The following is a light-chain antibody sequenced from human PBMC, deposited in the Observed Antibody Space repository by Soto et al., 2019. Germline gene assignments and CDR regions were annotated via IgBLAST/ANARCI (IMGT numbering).Light chain of an antibody. V-gene: IGKV1-33*01. J-gene: IGKJ4*01. CDR1: QDIINY. CDR3: QQYDNLPLT. Sequence: DLQMTQSPSSLSASVGDRVTITCQASQDIINYLNWYQQKPGKAPKLLIYDASTLETGVPSRFSGSGSGTHFTFTISSLQPEDIATYYCQQYDNLPLTFGGGTKVEIK. CDR2: DAS.